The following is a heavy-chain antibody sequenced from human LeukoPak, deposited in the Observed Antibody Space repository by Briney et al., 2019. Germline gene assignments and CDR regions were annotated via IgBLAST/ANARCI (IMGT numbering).Heavy chain of an antibody. D-gene: IGHD6-13*01. Sequence: GGSLRLSCAASGFTFSDYYMSRIRQAPGKGLEWVSYIDISGTTIYYTHSVKGRFTISRDNAKNSLYPQMNSLRAEDTAFYYCAGRKHSSGWSPNEYYFDYWGQGTLVTVSS. CDR2: IDISGTTI. J-gene: IGHJ4*02. CDR1: GFTFSDYY. CDR3: AGRKHSSGWSPNEYYFDY. V-gene: IGHV3-11*01.